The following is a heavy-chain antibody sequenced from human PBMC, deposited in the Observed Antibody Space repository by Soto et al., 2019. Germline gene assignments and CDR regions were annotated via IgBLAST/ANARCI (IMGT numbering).Heavy chain of an antibody. V-gene: IGHV3-33*01. J-gene: IGHJ4*02. CDR2: IWYDGSNK. Sequence: GGSLRLSCAASGFTFSSYGMHWVRQAPGKGLEWVAVIWYDGSNKYYADSVKGRFTISRDNSKNTLYLQMNSLRAEDTAVYYCARDPQGKEPADYFEYWGQGTLVTVSS. D-gene: IGHD1-26*01. CDR3: ARDPQGKEPADYFEY. CDR1: GFTFSSYG.